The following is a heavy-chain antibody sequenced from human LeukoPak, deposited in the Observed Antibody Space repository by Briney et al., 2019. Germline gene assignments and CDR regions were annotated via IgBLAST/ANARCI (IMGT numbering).Heavy chain of an antibody. CDR3: ARDLGSERGSFDY. CDR2: ISSSSSYI. CDR1: GFTFSSYS. J-gene: IGHJ4*02. V-gene: IGHV3-21*01. D-gene: IGHD7-27*01. Sequence: GGSLRLSCAASGFTFSSYSMNWVRQAPGKGLEWVSSISSSSSYIYYADSVKGRFTISRDNAKNSLYLQMNSLRAEDTGVYYCARDLGSERGSFDYWGQGTLVTVSS.